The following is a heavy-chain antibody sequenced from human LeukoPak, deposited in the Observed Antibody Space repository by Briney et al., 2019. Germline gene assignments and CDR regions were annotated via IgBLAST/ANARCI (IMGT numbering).Heavy chain of an antibody. D-gene: IGHD5-18*01. CDR2: IYPADSET. J-gene: IGHJ4*02. V-gene: IGHV5-51*01. CDR1: DYSFTGYG. CDR3: VGQPRVDTAMDY. Sequence: GESLKISCKGSDYSFTGYGIGWVGQIPGKGLDWMGIIYPADSETRYSPAFQGQVTISADQSIRTSYLQWSRLRASGSAMYYCVGQPRVDTAMDYWGQGTLVTVSS.